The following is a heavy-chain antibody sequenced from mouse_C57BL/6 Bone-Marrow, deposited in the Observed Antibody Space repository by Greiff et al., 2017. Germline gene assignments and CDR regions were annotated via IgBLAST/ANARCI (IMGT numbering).Heavy chain of an antibody. D-gene: IGHD2-14*01. Sequence: QVQLQQPGAELVKPGASVKMSCKASGYTFTSYWITWVKQRPGQGLEWIGDIYPGSGSTNYNAKFKSKATLTGDTSSSTAYMQPSSLTSEDPSVYDCARAYYRNYWYFDVWGTGTTVTVSS. J-gene: IGHJ1*03. V-gene: IGHV1-55*01. CDR1: GYTFTSYW. CDR3: ARAYYRNYWYFDV. CDR2: IYPGSGST.